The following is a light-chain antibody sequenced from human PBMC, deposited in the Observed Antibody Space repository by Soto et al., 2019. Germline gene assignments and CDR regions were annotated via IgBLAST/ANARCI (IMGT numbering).Light chain of an antibody. CDR2: DTK. J-gene: IGLJ7*01. Sequence: QAVVTQEPSLTVSPGGTVTLTCGSSTGAVTSGHYPYWFQQKPGQAPRTLIYDTKNKHSWTPARFSGSLLGGKAALTLSGAQPEDEAESYCLLSYSVARPVFGGGTQLTVL. CDR1: TGAVTSGHY. CDR3: LLSYSVARPV. V-gene: IGLV7-46*01.